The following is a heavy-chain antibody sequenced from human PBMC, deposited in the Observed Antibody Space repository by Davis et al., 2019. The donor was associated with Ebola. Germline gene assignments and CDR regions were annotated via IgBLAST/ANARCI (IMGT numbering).Heavy chain of an antibody. CDR3: ARIHCSSTSCYRGGWFDP. Sequence: GESLKISCAASGFTFSSYEMNWVRQAPGKGLEWVSVIYSGGSTYYADSVKGRFTISRHNSRNTLYLQMNSLRAEDTAVYYCARIHCSSTSCYRGGWFDPWGQGTLVTVSS. D-gene: IGHD2-2*02. CDR2: IYSGGST. CDR1: GFTFSSYE. V-gene: IGHV3-53*04. J-gene: IGHJ5*02.